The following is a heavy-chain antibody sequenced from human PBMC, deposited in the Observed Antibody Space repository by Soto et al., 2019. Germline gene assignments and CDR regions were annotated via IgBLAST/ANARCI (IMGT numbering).Heavy chain of an antibody. Sequence: GESLKISCKGSGYRLTSYWIAWVRQMSGKGLEWMGIIYPGDSNTIYSPSFQGQVTISADKSISTAYLQWSSLKASDTAMYYCARGVGCNLFYFDYWGQGALVTVSS. CDR2: IYPGDSNT. D-gene: IGHD2-15*01. J-gene: IGHJ4*02. CDR1: GYRLTSYW. CDR3: ARGVGCNLFYFDY. V-gene: IGHV5-51*01.